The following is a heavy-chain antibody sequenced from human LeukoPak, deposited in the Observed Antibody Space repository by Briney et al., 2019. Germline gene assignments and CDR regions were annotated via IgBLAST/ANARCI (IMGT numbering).Heavy chain of an antibody. CDR3: ARVPPHYYYGMDV. CDR2: IYHSGST. V-gene: IGHV4-59*12. CDR1: GGSISSYY. Sequence: SETLSLTCTVSGGSISSYYWSRIRQPAGKGLEWIGYIYHSGSTYYNPSLKSRVTISVDRSKNQFSLKLSSVTAADTAVYYCARVPPHYYYGMDVWGQGTTVTVSS. J-gene: IGHJ6*02.